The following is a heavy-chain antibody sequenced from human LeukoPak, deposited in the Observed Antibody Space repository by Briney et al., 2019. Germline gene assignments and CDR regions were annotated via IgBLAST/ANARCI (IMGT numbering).Heavy chain of an antibody. D-gene: IGHD6-13*01. CDR3: ARAGYSSSWFPRVMFDP. J-gene: IGHJ5*02. CDR2: IYHSGST. V-gene: IGHV4-38-2*02. CDR1: GYSISSGYY. Sequence: PSETLSLTCTVSGYSISSGYYWGWIRQPPGKGLEWIGSIYHSGSTYYNPSLKSRVTISVDTSKNQFSLKLSSVTAADTAVYYCARAGYSSSWFPRVMFDPWGQGALVTVSS.